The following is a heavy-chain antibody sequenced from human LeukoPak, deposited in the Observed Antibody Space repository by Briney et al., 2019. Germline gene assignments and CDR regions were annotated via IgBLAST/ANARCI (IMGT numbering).Heavy chain of an antibody. Sequence: PGRSLRLSCAASGFTFDDYAMHWVRQAPGKGLEWVSGISWNNDNIGYADSVKGRFTISRDNAKNSLYLQMNSLRAEDTALYYCAKDAAPYSSGWYSGEGAFDYWGQGTLVTVSS. V-gene: IGHV3-9*01. D-gene: IGHD6-19*01. J-gene: IGHJ4*02. CDR3: AKDAAPYSSGWYSGEGAFDY. CDR2: ISWNNDNI. CDR1: GFTFDDYA.